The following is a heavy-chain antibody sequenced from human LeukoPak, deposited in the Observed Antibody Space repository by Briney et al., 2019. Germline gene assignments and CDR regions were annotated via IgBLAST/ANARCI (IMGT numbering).Heavy chain of an antibody. CDR3: ARDLGRRCSGGSCYYYSNYMDV. Sequence: ASVKVSCKASGYTFTSYGISWVRQAPGRGLEGVGWISANNGNTNYAQQLQGRVTMTTDTSTSTAYMELSSLRPDDTAVYYCARDLGRRCSGGSCYYYSNYMDVWGKGTTVTISS. CDR2: ISANNGNT. CDR1: GYTFTSYG. V-gene: IGHV1-18*01. J-gene: IGHJ6*03. D-gene: IGHD2-15*01.